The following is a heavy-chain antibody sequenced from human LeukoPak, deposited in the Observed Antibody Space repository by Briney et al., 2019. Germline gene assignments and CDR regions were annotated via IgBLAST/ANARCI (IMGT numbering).Heavy chain of an antibody. D-gene: IGHD3/OR15-3a*01. V-gene: IGHV1-8*01. CDR2: MNPHSGNT. Sequence: ASLKVSCKASGYTFTSYDINWVRQATGQGLEWMGWMNPHSGNTGYAQKFQGRVTMTKNTSITTAYMELSSLRSEDTAVYYCARALSWTTESYYYMDVWGKGTTVTVSS. CDR1: GYTFTSYD. J-gene: IGHJ6*03. CDR3: ARALSWTTESYYYMDV.